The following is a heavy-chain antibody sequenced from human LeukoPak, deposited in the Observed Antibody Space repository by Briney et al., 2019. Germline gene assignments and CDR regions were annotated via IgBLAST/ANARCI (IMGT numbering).Heavy chain of an antibody. J-gene: IGHJ3*02. Sequence: GGSLTLSCAPSGLTFSGYWMHWVRQAPGKGLVWVSRINGDGRSISYADSVKGRFTIARDNAKNTLNLQMNSLRAEDTAVYYCAKDVSYAFDIWGQGTMVTVSS. CDR2: INGDGRSI. V-gene: IGHV3-74*01. CDR1: GLTFSGYW. CDR3: AKDVSYAFDI.